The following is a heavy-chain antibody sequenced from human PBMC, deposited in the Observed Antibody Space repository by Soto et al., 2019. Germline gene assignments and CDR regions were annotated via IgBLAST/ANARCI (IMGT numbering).Heavy chain of an antibody. J-gene: IGHJ4*02. CDR2: SSAYNGNT. CDR1: GYTVTSYG. Sequence: QVQLVQSGAEVKKPGASVKVSCKASGYTVTSYGISWVRQAPGQGLEWMGWSSAYNGNTNYAQNLQGRVTKTTDTATSKAYVELRSLRYDDTAVDYGARDPLFFMYSSGWGTGGFDYWGQGTLVTVSS. D-gene: IGHD6-19*01. CDR3: ARDPLFFMYSSGWGTGGFDY. V-gene: IGHV1-18*01.